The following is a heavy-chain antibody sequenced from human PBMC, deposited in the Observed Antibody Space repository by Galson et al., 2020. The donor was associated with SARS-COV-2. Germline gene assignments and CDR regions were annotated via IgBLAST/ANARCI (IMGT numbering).Heavy chain of an antibody. Sequence: ETLSLTCAVSGYSIRSGYYWGWIRQPPGRGLEWIGSISHSETTYSNPSLKSRITMSVDTSKNQFSLKLTSVTAADTAVYYCARERESYSSSWYRWFDPWGQGTLVTVSS. CDR3: ARERESYSSSWYRWFDP. D-gene: IGHD6-13*01. CDR1: GYSIRSGYY. V-gene: IGHV4-38-2*02. J-gene: IGHJ5*02. CDR2: ISHSETT.